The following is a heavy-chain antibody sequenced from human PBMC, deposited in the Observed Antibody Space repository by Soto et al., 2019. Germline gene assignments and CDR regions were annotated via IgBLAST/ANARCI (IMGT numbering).Heavy chain of an antibody. CDR2: ISGSGGNST. CDR3: AKGGGSCCFEH. J-gene: IGHJ4*02. Sequence: EVQLLESGGGLVQPGGSLRLSCAASGFTFSTYAMSWVRQGPGKGLEWVSAISGSGGNSTFYGDSVKGRFTISRDNAKNTLYLQMNSLGAEDTAVYYCAKGGGSCCFEHWGQGTLVTFSS. D-gene: IGHD2-15*01. CDR1: GFTFSTYA. V-gene: IGHV3-23*01.